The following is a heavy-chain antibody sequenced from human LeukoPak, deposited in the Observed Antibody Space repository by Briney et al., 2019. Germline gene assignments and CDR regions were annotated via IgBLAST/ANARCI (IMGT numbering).Heavy chain of an antibody. Sequence: GGSLRLSCAASGFTFDEYGMSRVRQAPGKGLEWVSGINWNGGSTGYADSVKGRFTISRDNAKNSLYLQMNSLRAEDTALYYCARGYYYDNSGLFDYWGQGTLVTVSS. CDR2: INWNGGST. CDR1: GFTFDEYG. J-gene: IGHJ4*02. CDR3: ARGYYYDNSGLFDY. D-gene: IGHD3-22*01. V-gene: IGHV3-20*04.